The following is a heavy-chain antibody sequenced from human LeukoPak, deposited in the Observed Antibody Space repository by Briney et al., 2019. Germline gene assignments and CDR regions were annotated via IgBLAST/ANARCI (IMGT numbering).Heavy chain of an antibody. CDR3: ARGSATVTTPTPMDV. V-gene: IGHV4-59*01. J-gene: IGHJ6*03. CDR1: GGSISSYY. D-gene: IGHD4-11*01. CDR2: IYCSGST. Sequence: ETLSLTCTVSGGSISSYYWSWIRQPPGKGLEWIGYIYCSGSTNYNPSLKSRVTISVDTSKNQFSLKLSSVTAADTAVYYCARGSATVTTPTPMDVWGKGTTVTVSS.